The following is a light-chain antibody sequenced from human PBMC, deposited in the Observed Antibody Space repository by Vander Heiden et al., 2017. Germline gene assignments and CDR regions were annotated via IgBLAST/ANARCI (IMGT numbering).Light chain of an antibody. V-gene: IGKV3-11*01. J-gene: IGKJ1*01. CDR1: QSVSSY. CDR2: EAS. Sequence: ELVFTQSPATLSLSPGEGATLSCRASQSVSSYLAWYQHKPGQAPRLLIYEASNRATGIPGRFSGTGSGTDFTLTISSLEPEDSAVYYCQHRSGWLPGTFGPGTKVEIK. CDR3: QHRSGWLPGT.